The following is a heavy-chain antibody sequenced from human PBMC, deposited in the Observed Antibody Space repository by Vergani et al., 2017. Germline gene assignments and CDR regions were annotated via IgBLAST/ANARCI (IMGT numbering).Heavy chain of an antibody. D-gene: IGHD3-10*01. CDR3: ARDVEDYGSGTGLRGYYYYMDV. Sequence: QLQLQESGPGLVKPSETLSLTCTVSGGSISSSSYYWGWIRQPPGKGLEWIGSIYYSGSTYYNPSLKSRVTISVDTSKNQFSLKLSSVTAADTAVYYCARDVEDYGSGTGLRGYYYYMDVWGKGTTVTVSS. J-gene: IGHJ6*03. V-gene: IGHV4-39*07. CDR2: IYYSGST. CDR1: GGSISSSSYY.